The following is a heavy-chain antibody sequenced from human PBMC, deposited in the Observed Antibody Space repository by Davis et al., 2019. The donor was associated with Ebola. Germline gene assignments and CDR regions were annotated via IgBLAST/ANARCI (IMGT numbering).Heavy chain of an antibody. Sequence: GSLRLSCSVSGASISPYYWTWIRQPPGKGPEWIGNLYYSGSTNYNPSLKSRVTISVDTSKNQFSLKLSSVTAADTAVYYCARAGPMIPNHLDYWGQGMLVTVSS. CDR1: GASISPYY. CDR3: ARAGPMIPNHLDY. D-gene: IGHD3-22*01. J-gene: IGHJ4*02. V-gene: IGHV4-59*01. CDR2: LYYSGST.